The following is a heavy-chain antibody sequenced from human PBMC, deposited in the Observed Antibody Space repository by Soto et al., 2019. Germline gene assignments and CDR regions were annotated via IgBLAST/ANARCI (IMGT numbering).Heavy chain of an antibody. J-gene: IGHJ5*02. CDR1: GFTVSSNY. Sequence: EVQMVESGGALIQPGGSLRLSCAASGFTVSSNYMSWVRQAPGKGLEWVSAIYSGGSTYYADSVKGRFTISRDISKNTLYFEMNSLRAEDTAVYYFAKAVGSSWYGTLNHWGQGTLVTGSS. V-gene: IGHV3-53*01. CDR2: IYSGGST. D-gene: IGHD6-13*01. CDR3: AKAVGSSWYGTLNH.